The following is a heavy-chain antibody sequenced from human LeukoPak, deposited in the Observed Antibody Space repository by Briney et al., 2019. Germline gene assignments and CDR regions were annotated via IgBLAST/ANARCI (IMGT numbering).Heavy chain of an antibody. CDR1: GYTLTELS. CDR3: AGESGAAPAFDI. V-gene: IGHV1-24*01. Sequence: GASVKVSCKVSGYTLTELSMHWVRQAPGKGLEWMGGFDPEDGETIYAQKFQGRVTMTEDASTDTAYMELSSLRSEDTAVYFRAGESGAAPAFDIWGQGTLVTVSS. CDR2: FDPEDGET. D-gene: IGHD1-26*01. J-gene: IGHJ3*02.